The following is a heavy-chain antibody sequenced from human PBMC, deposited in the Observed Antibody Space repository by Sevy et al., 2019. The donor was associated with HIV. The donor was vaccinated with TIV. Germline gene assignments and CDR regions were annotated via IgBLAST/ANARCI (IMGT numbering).Heavy chain of an antibody. D-gene: IGHD6-13*01. CDR2: IYSGGDT. V-gene: IGHV3-53*01. CDR1: GFTVSSNY. Sequence: GGSLRLSCAASGFTVSSNYMSWVRQAPGKGLEWVSLIYSGGDTYYADSVRGRFTISRDNSKNTLFLQMNSLRAEDTAVYYGAKEGASGESSSWKHDVFDIWGQGTMVTVSS. CDR3: AKEGASGESSSWKHDVFDI. J-gene: IGHJ3*02.